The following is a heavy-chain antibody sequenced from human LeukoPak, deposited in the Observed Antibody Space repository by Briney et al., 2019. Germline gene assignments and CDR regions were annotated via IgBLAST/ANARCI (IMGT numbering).Heavy chain of an antibody. CDR2: INPNSGGT. CDR3: ARGHRTTVTTAGHY. Sequence: ASVKVSCKASGYTFTGYYMHWVRQAPGQGLEWMGWINPNSGGTNYAQMFQGRVTMTRDTSISTAYMELSRLRSDDTAVYYCARGHRTTVTTAGHYWGQGTLVTVSS. V-gene: IGHV1-2*02. D-gene: IGHD4-11*01. CDR1: GYTFTGYY. J-gene: IGHJ4*02.